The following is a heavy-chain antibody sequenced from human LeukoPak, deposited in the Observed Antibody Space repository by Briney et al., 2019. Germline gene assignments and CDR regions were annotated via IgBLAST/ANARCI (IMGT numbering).Heavy chain of an antibody. CDR3: TRRRFHYYDSSGYYSRPQRAFDI. CDR2: INHSRNT. J-gene: IGHJ3*02. V-gene: IGHV4-34*01. D-gene: IGHD3-22*01. CDR1: GGSFSGYY. Sequence: SETLSLTCAVYGGSFSGYYWTWIRQPPGKGLEWIGEINHSRNTDYNLSLKSRVTISVDTSKNQFSLKLSSVTAADTALYYCTRRRFHYYDSSGYYSRPQRAFDIWGRGTMVTVSS.